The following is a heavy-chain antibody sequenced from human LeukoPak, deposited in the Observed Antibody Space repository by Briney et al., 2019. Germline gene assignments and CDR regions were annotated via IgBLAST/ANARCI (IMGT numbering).Heavy chain of an antibody. CDR3: ARALTTVTQYYFDY. D-gene: IGHD4-17*01. CDR2: IYHSGST. CDR1: GGSISRSNW. Sequence: PSGTLSLTCAGSGGSISRSNWWSWVRQPPGKGLEWIGEIYHSGSTNYNPSLKSRVNISVDKSKNQFSLKLSSVTAADTAVYYCARALTTVTQYYFDYWGQGTLVTVSS. V-gene: IGHV4-4*02. J-gene: IGHJ4*02.